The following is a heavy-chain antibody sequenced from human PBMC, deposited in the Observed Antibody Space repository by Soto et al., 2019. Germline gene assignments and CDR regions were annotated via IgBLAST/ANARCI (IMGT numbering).Heavy chain of an antibody. Sequence: GGSLRLSCAASGFTFSSYGMHWVRQAPGKGLEWVAVIWYDGSNKYYADSVKGRFTISRDNSKNTLYLQMNSLRAEDTAVYYCARDLRVGAVVTPLRYYYYGMDVWGQGTTVTVSS. D-gene: IGHD2-21*02. CDR2: IWYDGSNK. CDR3: ARDLRVGAVVTPLRYYYYGMDV. CDR1: GFTFSSYG. V-gene: IGHV3-33*01. J-gene: IGHJ6*02.